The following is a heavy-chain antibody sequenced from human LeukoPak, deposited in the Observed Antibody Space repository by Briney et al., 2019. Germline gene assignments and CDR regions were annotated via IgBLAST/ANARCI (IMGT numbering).Heavy chain of an antibody. CDR1: GFIFRSHG. CDR3: ARDLSYFSFDD. Sequence: GGSLRLSCAASGFIFRSHGMNWVRQAPGKGLEWVAGISPDEEKYYVDAVKGRFTISRDNSKNTLYLQMNSLRVEDTAMYYCARDLSYFSFDDWGQGTTVTVSS. D-gene: IGHD2-21*01. CDR2: ISPDEEK. J-gene: IGHJ6*02. V-gene: IGHV3-33*01.